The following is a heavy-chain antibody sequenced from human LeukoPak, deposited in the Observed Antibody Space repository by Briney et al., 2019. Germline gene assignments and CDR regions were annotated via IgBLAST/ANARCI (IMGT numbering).Heavy chain of an antibody. V-gene: IGHV4-59*01. J-gene: IGHJ4*02. D-gene: IGHD3-9*01. Sequence: PSETLSLTCTVSGGSISSYYWSWIRQPSGKGLEWIGYIYYSGSTNYNPSLKSRVTISVDTSKNQFSLKLSSVTAADTAVYYCARSSLRYVSGGFLGYFDYWGQGTLVTVSS. CDR3: ARSSLRYVSGGFLGYFDY. CDR2: IYYSGST. CDR1: GGSISSYY.